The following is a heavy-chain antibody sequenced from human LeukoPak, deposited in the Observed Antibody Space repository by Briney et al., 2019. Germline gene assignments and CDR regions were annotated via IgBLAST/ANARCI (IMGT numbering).Heavy chain of an antibody. Sequence: SETLSLTCTVSGGSISSSGYYWGWIRQPPGKGLEWIASIYYSGCTYHNPSLKSRVTISVDTSKNQLSLKLSSLTAADTAVYYCARHEYSGSYYGLSWFDPWGQGTLVTVSS. V-gene: IGHV4-39*01. CDR2: IYYSGCT. CDR1: GGSISSSGYY. D-gene: IGHD1-26*01. J-gene: IGHJ5*02. CDR3: ARHEYSGSYYGLSWFDP.